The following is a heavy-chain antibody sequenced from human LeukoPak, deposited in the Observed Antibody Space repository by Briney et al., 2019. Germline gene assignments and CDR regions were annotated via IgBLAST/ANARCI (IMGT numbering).Heavy chain of an antibody. Sequence: GSLRPSCAASGFTFSSSAMSWVRQAPGKGLEWVSGISSSGDDTAYADSVKGRFTISRDNSKNTLYLQMNSLRAEDTAIYYCAKKNSGLYPFDFWGQGTLVTVSS. CDR1: GFTFSSSA. CDR2: ISSSGDDT. V-gene: IGHV3-23*01. J-gene: IGHJ4*02. CDR3: AKKNSGLYPFDF. D-gene: IGHD4-23*01.